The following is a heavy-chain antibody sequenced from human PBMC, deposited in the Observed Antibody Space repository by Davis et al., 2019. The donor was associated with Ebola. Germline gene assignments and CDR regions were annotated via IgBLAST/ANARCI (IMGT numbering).Heavy chain of an antibody. CDR3: AKWGCSGGSCYGIDY. V-gene: IGHV3-23*01. J-gene: IGHJ4*02. CDR2: ISGSGGST. D-gene: IGHD2-15*01. CDR1: GFTLSSYA. Sequence: GESLKISCAASGFTLSSYAMSWVRQAPGKGLEWVSAISGSGGSTYYADSVKGRFTISRDNSKNTLYLQMNSLRAEDTAVYYCAKWGCSGGSCYGIDYWGQGTLVTVSS.